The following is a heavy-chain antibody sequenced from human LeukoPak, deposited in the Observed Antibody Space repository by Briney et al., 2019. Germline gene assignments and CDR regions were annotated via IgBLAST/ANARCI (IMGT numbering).Heavy chain of an antibody. Sequence: SVTLSLTCTVSGGSISSYYWSWIRQPPGKGLEWIGYIYTSGSTNYNPSLKSRVTISVDTSRNQFSLKLSSVTAADTAVYYCARHNVEMATIYPDYYFDYWGQGTLVTVSS. V-gene: IGHV4-4*09. CDR2: IYTSGST. J-gene: IGHJ4*02. CDR3: ARHNVEMATIYPDYYFDY. CDR1: GGSISSYY. D-gene: IGHD5-24*01.